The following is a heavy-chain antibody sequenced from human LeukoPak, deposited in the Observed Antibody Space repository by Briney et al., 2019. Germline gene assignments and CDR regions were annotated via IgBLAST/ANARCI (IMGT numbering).Heavy chain of an antibody. CDR1: GDSISGDY. D-gene: IGHD4-17*01. V-gene: IGHV4-34*01. J-gene: IGHJ4*02. CDR3: ARFVDYGDPAGGSDY. Sequence: SETLSLTCTVSGDSISGDYWSWIRQPPGKGLEWIGEINHSGSTNYNPSLKSRVTISVDTSKNQFSLKLSSVTAADTAVYYCARFVDYGDPAGGSDYWGQGTLVTVSS. CDR2: INHSGST.